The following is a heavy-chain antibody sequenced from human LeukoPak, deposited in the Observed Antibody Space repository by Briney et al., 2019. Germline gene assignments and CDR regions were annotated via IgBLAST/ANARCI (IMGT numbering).Heavy chain of an antibody. D-gene: IGHD6-25*01. Sequence: SVKVSCKASGGTFSSYAISWVRQAPGQGLEWMGGIIPIFGTANYAQKLQGRVTMTTDTSTSTAYMELRSLRSDDTAVYYCARGDYSSGNDAFDIWGQGTMVTVSS. CDR1: GGTFSSYA. V-gene: IGHV1-69*05. J-gene: IGHJ3*02. CDR2: IIPIFGTA. CDR3: ARGDYSSGNDAFDI.